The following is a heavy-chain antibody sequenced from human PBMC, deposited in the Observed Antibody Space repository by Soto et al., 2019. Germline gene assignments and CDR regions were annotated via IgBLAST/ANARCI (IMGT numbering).Heavy chain of an antibody. Sequence: GGSLRLSCVASGFTFGAFAMTWVRQAPGKGLEWVSSIAISAVDTYNAPAVKGRFTTSRDDSKNTLYLQMNSLRDEDTAVYYCARDWGVYDHDRNTHIPHLDSWGQGTLVTVSS. CDR3: ARDWGVYDHDRNTHIPHLDS. CDR1: GFTFGAFA. D-gene: IGHD3-16*01. CDR2: IAISAVDT. J-gene: IGHJ4*02. V-gene: IGHV3-23*01.